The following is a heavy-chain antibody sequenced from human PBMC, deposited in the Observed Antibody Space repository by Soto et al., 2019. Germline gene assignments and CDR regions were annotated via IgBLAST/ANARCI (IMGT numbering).Heavy chain of an antibody. D-gene: IGHD3-22*01. V-gene: IGHV1-69*06. CDR2: IIPIFGTA. CDR1: GGTFSSYA. Sequence: SVKVSCKASGGTFSSYAISWVRQAPGQGLEWMGGIIPIFGTANYAQKFQGRVTITADKSTSTAYMELSSLRSEDTAVYYCARDGRTYYYDSSGPSPNWFDPWGQGTLVTVSS. J-gene: IGHJ5*02. CDR3: ARDGRTYYYDSSGPSPNWFDP.